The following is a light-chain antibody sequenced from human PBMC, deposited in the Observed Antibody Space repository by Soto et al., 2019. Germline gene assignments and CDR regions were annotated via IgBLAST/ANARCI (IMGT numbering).Light chain of an antibody. J-gene: IGKJ1*01. CDR1: QSINNW. Sequence: DIQMTQSPSTLSASVGDRVTITCRASQSINNWLAWYQQKPGKAPKLLIYKASSLESGVPSRFSGSGSGTEFTLTISSLQPDDFATYYGQEYNSYWTFGQGTKVEIK. CDR2: KAS. CDR3: QEYNSYWT. V-gene: IGKV1-5*03.